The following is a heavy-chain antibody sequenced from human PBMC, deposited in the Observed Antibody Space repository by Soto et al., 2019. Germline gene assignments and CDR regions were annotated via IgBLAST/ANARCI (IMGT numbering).Heavy chain of an antibody. CDR2: IIPILWIA. D-gene: IGHD1-26*01. Sequence: QVQLVQSGAEVKKPGSSVKVSCKASGGTFSSYTISWVRQAPGQGLEWRGRIIPILWIANYAQKFQGRVTITADKYTNTAYMELSSLRSEDTAVYYCATLVHYPDPFDIWGQGTMVTVSS. CDR3: ATLVHYPDPFDI. CDR1: GGTFSSYT. J-gene: IGHJ3*02. V-gene: IGHV1-69*02.